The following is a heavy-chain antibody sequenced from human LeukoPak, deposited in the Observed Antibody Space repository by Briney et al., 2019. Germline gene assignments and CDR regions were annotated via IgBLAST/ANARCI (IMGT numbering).Heavy chain of an antibody. CDR3: ATMYYDFWSGSIPNYYMDV. J-gene: IGHJ6*03. V-gene: IGHV4-34*01. Sequence: SETLSLTCAVYGGSFSGYYWSWIRQPPGKGLEWIGEINHSGSTNYNPSLKSRVTISVDTSKNQFSLKLSSVTAADTAVYYCATMYYDFWSGSIPNYYMDVWGKGTTVTVSS. D-gene: IGHD3-3*01. CDR2: INHSGST. CDR1: GGSFSGYY.